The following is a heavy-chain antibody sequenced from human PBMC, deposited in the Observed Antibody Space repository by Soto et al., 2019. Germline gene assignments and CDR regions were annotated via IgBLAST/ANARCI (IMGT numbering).Heavy chain of an antibody. J-gene: IGHJ4*02. CDR2: ISAYNGNT. CDR3: ARDWAAAGPFDY. Sequence: QVQLVQSGAEVKKPGASVKVSCKASGYTFTSYGISWVRQASGQGLEWMGWISAYNGNTNYAQKLQGRVTMTTDTSTSTVYMELRSLRPDDTAVYSCARDWAAAGPFDYWGQGTLVTVSS. CDR1: GYTFTSYG. D-gene: IGHD6-13*01. V-gene: IGHV1-18*01.